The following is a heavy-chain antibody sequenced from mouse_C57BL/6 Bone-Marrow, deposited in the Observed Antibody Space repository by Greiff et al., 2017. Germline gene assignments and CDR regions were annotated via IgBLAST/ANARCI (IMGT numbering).Heavy chain of an antibody. D-gene: IGHD1-1*01. Sequence: VMLVASGPGLVAPSQSLSITCTVSGFSLTSYAISWVRQPPGKGLEWLGVIWTGGGTNYNSALKSRLSISKDNSKSQVFLKMNSLQTDDTARYYCAREGLYGSSFYWYFDVWGTGTTVTVSS. V-gene: IGHV2-9-1*01. CDR2: IWTGGGT. J-gene: IGHJ1*03. CDR1: GFSLTSYA. CDR3: AREGLYGSSFYWYFDV.